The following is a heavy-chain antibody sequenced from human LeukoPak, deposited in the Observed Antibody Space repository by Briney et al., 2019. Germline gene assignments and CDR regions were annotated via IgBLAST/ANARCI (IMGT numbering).Heavy chain of an antibody. CDR2: IKSKTDGGTT. J-gene: IGHJ4*02. V-gene: IGHV3-15*01. CDR1: GFTFSKAW. CDR3: TTEELLLP. D-gene: IGHD1-26*01. Sequence: GGSLRLSCAASGFTFSKAWMSEVRDAPGGGVEWVGRIKSKTDGGTTDYAAPVKGRFTISRDDSKNTLYLQMNSLKTEDTAVYYCTTEELLLPWGQGTLVTVSS.